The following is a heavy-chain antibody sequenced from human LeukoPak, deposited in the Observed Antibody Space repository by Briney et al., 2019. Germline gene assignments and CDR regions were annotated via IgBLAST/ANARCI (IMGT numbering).Heavy chain of an antibody. J-gene: IGHJ5*02. CDR1: GFTFSTYA. D-gene: IGHD1-26*01. CDR2: ISGSGGST. Sequence: PEGSLRLSCAASGFTFSTYAMSWVRQAPGKGLEWVSAISGSGGSTYYADSVKGRFTISRDNSKNTLYLQMNSLRAEDTAVYYCAKDVGRVGAIISWSDPWGQGTLVTVSS. V-gene: IGHV3-23*01. CDR3: AKDVGRVGAIISWSDP.